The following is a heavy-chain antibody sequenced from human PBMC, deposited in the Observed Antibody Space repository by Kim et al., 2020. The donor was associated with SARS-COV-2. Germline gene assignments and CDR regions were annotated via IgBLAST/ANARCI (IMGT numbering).Heavy chain of an antibody. Sequence: GGSLRLSCAASGFTFSSYGMHWVRQAPGKGLEWVAVIWYDGSNKYYADSVKGRFTISRDNSKNTLYLQMNSLRAEDTAVYYCARAFLGQQLLRIDYWGQGTLVTVSS. CDR2: IWYDGSNK. CDR1: GFTFSSYG. V-gene: IGHV3-33*01. D-gene: IGHD6-13*01. J-gene: IGHJ4*02. CDR3: ARAFLGQQLLRIDY.